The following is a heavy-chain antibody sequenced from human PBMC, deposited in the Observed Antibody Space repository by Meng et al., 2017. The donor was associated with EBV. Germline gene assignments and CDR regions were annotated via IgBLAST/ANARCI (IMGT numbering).Heavy chain of an antibody. CDR3: ARAEIAAAGRLDY. D-gene: IGHD6-13*01. V-gene: IGHV1-69*06. CDR1: GGTFSSYA. J-gene: IGHJ4*02. CDR2: IIPIFGTA. Sequence: VQRVGAGAEVKKPGAWVKASCKASGGTFSSYAISWVRQAPGQGLEWMGGIIPIFGTANYAQKFQGRVTITADKSTSTAYMELSSLRSEDTAVYYCARAEIAAAGRLDYWGQGTLVTVSS.